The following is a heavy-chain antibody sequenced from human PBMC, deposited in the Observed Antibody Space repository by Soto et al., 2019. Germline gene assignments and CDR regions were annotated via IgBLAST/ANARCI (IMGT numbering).Heavy chain of an antibody. V-gene: IGHV4-34*01. CDR3: ARSPPNYYYYMDV. Sequence: SETLSLTCAVYGGSFSGYYWSWIRQPPGKGLEWIGEINHSGSTNYNPSLKSRVTISVDTSKNQFSLKLSSVTAADTAVYYCARSPPNYYYYMDVWGKGTTVTVSS. CDR2: INHSGST. CDR1: GGSFSGYY. J-gene: IGHJ6*03.